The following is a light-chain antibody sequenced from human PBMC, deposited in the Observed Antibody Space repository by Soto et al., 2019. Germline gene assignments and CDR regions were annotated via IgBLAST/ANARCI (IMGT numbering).Light chain of an antibody. J-gene: IGKJ3*01. V-gene: IGKV3-11*01. CDR2: DAS. CDR3: QQRSNWLFT. Sequence: EIVLTQSPATLSLSPGERATLSCRASQSVSSYLAWYQQKPGQAPRLLISDASNRATGIPARFSGSGSGTDFTLTISSLEPEDFAGYYCQQRSNWLFTFGPGTKVDIK. CDR1: QSVSSY.